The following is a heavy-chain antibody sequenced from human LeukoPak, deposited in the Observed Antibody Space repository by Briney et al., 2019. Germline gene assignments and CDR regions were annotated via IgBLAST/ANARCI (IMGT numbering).Heavy chain of an antibody. CDR2: INEDGSTT. CDR3: ARGVPPCFDP. V-gene: IGHV3-74*03. D-gene: IGHD3-10*01. Sequence: GGSLRLSCAASGFSFSRYWMHWVRHSPGKGLVWVSRINEDGSTTTYADSVKGRFTISRDNAKNTLHLQTNSLRAEDTAVYYCARGVPPCFDPWGQGTLVTVSS. CDR1: GFSFSRYW. J-gene: IGHJ5*02.